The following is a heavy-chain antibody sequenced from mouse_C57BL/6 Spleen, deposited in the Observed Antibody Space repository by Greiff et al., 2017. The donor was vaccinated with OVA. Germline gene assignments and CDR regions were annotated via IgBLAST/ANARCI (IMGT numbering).Heavy chain of an antibody. D-gene: IGHD1-1*01. CDR1: GYTFTSYW. Sequence: QVQLQQPGAELVKPGASVKMSCTASGYTFTSYWITWVKQRPGQGLEWIGDIYPGSGSTNYNEKFKSKATLTVDTSSSTAYMQLSSLTSEDSAVYYCASATVVNWYFDVWGTGTTVTVSS. J-gene: IGHJ1*03. CDR3: ASATVVNWYFDV. V-gene: IGHV1-55*01. CDR2: IYPGSGST.